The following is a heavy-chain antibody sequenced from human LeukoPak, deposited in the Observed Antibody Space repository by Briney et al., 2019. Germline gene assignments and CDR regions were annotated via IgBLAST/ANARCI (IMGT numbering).Heavy chain of an antibody. V-gene: IGHV1-18*01. CDR2: ISAYNGNT. Sequence: VASVKVSCKASGYTFTSYGISWVRQAPGQGLEWMGWISAYNGNTNYAQKLQGRVTMTTDTSTSTAYMELRSLRSDDTAVYYCARLDAPSGTEPDPPSDYYGSGPAIGWFDPWGQGTLVTVSS. D-gene: IGHD3-10*01. J-gene: IGHJ5*02. CDR3: ARLDAPSGTEPDPPSDYYGSGPAIGWFDP. CDR1: GYTFTSYG.